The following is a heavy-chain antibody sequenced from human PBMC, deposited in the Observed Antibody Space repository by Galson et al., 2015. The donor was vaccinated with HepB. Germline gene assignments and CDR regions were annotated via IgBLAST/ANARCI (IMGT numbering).Heavy chain of an antibody. D-gene: IGHD6-13*01. Sequence: SLRLSCAASGFTFSDFRMSWVRQAPGKGLECISYIGSSSTYIYYADSVKGRFTVSRDNAKNSLFLQMDSLRVDDTAVYYCARGSGSSWAWGQGALVTVSP. CDR2: IGSSSTYI. V-gene: IGHV3-21*01. CDR1: GFTFSDFR. CDR3: ARGSGSSWA. J-gene: IGHJ4*02.